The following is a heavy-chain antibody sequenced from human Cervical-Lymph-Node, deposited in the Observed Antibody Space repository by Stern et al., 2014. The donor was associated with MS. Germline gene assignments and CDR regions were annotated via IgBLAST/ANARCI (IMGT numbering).Heavy chain of an antibody. CDR3: ARDRGIVATTTGDY. Sequence: QVQLLQPGAEVKKPGASVKVSCKSSGFTFTNYGFSWVRQAPGQGLEWMGWISGHNGNKDFAQKFQGRVALTSDTSTSTVYMELGSLTSDDTAVYYCARDRGIVATTTGDYWGQGTLVTVSS. CDR2: ISGHNGNK. V-gene: IGHV1-18*01. CDR1: GFTFTNYG. J-gene: IGHJ4*02. D-gene: IGHD1-26*01.